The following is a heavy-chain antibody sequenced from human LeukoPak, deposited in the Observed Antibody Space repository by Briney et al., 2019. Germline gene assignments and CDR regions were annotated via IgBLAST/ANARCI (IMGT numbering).Heavy chain of an antibody. CDR3: AKDIGGYDFWSGYRSYYYGMDV. CDR2: ISSSSSYI. D-gene: IGHD3-3*01. CDR1: GFTFSSYS. J-gene: IGHJ6*02. Sequence: GGSLRLSCAASGFTFSSYSMNWVRQAPGKGLEWVSSISSSSSYIYYADSVKGRFTISRDNAKNSLYLQMNSLRAEDTALYYCAKDIGGYDFWSGYRSYYYGMDVWGQGTTVTVSS. V-gene: IGHV3-21*04.